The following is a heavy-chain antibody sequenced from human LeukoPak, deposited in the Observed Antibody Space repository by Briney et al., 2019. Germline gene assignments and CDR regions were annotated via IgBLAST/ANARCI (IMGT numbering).Heavy chain of an antibody. Sequence: ASVKVSCKASGYTFTSYGISWARQAPGQGLEWMGWISAYNGNTNYAQKLQGRVTMTTDTSTSTAYMELRSLRSDDTAVYYCASYGSGSYYNFSNEYFQHWGQGTLVTVSS. D-gene: IGHD3-10*01. V-gene: IGHV1-18*01. CDR2: ISAYNGNT. CDR3: ASYGSGSYYNFSNEYFQH. CDR1: GYTFTSYG. J-gene: IGHJ1*01.